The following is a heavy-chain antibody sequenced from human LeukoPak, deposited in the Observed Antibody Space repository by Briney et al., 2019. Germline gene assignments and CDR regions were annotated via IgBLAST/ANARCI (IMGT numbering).Heavy chain of an antibody. CDR1: GFTFSSYG. V-gene: IGHV3-20*04. CDR3: ARDLATVTPES. CDR2: INWNGGST. D-gene: IGHD4-17*01. J-gene: IGHJ5*02. Sequence: GRSLRLSCAASGFTFSSYGMSWVRQAPGKGLEWVSGINWNGGSTGYADSVKGRFTISRDNAKNSLYLQMNSLRAEDTALYYCARDLATVTPESWGQGTLVTVSS.